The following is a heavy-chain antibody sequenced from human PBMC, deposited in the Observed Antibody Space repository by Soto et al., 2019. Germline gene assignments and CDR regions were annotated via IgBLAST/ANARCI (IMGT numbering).Heavy chain of an antibody. CDR3: ANRDVDAGDY. CDR2: ISGSGGST. Sequence: EVQLLESGGGLVQPGGSLRLSCAASGFTFDNYAMSWVRQAPGKGLEWVSAISGSGGSTYYADSVKGRFTISRDNSRNTVFLQTSSLRAEDTAVYYCANRDVDAGDYWGQGTLVTVSS. V-gene: IGHV3-23*01. J-gene: IGHJ4*02. CDR1: GFTFDNYA.